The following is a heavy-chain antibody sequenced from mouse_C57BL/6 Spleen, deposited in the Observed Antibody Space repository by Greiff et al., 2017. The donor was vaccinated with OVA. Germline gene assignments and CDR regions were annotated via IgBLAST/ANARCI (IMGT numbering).Heavy chain of an antibody. CDR1: GYTFTDYS. V-gene: IGHV1-76*01. Sequence: VKLMESGAELVRPGASVQLSCKASGYTFTDYSINWVKQRPGPGLEWIARIYPGRGNTYSNEKFKGKATLTAEKSSSTAYMQRSSLTSEDSAVYFCARGANGDYWGQGTTLTVAS. CDR3: ARGANGDY. J-gene: IGHJ2*01. CDR2: IYPGRGNT. D-gene: IGHD3-1*01.